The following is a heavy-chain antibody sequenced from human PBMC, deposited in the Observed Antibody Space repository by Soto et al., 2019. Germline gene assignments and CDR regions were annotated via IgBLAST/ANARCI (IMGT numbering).Heavy chain of an antibody. CDR3: TRHFGHSYGYGDY. V-gene: IGHV5-51*01. Sequence: GESLKISCKCSGYSFTSYWIGLVRQMPGKGLEWMGIIYPGDSDTRYSPSFQGQVTISADKSISTAYLQWSSLKASDTAKYYCTRHFGHSYGYGDYWGQGTLVTVSS. D-gene: IGHD5-18*01. CDR2: IYPGDSDT. CDR1: GYSFTSYW. J-gene: IGHJ4*02.